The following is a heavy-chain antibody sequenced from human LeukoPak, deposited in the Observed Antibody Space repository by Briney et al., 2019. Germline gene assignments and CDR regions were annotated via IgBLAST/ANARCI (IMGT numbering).Heavy chain of an antibody. D-gene: IGHD3-9*01. V-gene: IGHV4-59*12. CDR3: ARRYYDILTGYYYFDY. Sequence: PSETLSLTCTVSGGSISSYYWSWIRQPPGKGLEWIGEIYHSGSTNYNPSLKSRVTISVDKSKNQFSLKLSSVTAADTAVYYCARRYYDILTGYYYFDYWGQGTLVTVSS. J-gene: IGHJ4*02. CDR1: GGSISSYY. CDR2: IYHSGST.